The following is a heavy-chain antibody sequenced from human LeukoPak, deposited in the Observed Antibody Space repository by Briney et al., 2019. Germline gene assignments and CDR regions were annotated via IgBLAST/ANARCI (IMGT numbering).Heavy chain of an antibody. CDR2: ISSSGSTI. V-gene: IGHV3-11*04. CDR1: GFTFSDYY. D-gene: IGHD4-11*01. Sequence: GGSLRLSCAASGFTFSDYYMSWIRQAPGKGLEWVSYISSSGSTIYYADSVKGRFTISRDNAENSLYLQMNSLRAEDTAVYYCARAYSTYHMDVWGKGTTVTVSS. J-gene: IGHJ6*03. CDR3: ARAYSTYHMDV.